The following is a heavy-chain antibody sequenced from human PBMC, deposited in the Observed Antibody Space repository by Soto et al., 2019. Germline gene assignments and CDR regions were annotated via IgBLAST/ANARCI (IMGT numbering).Heavy chain of an antibody. D-gene: IGHD3-3*01. CDR2: IYYSGRT. CDR3: TSFGVASMNWFDP. Sequence: QVQLQESGPGLAETLSLTCTVSGVSITSGDYYWNWIRQSPGKGLEWIGNIYYSGRTYYNPSLKSRVXXPXDXXKNQFSLKLNSVTAADTAVYYCTSFGVASMNWFDPWGQGTLVTVSS. CDR1: GVSITSGDYY. J-gene: IGHJ5*02. V-gene: IGHV4-30-4*01.